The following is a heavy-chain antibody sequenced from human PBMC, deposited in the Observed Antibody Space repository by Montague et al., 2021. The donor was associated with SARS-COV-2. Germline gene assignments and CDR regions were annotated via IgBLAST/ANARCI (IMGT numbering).Heavy chain of an antibody. Sequence: TLSLTCAVYGGSFSGYYWSWIRQPPGKGLEWIGEINHSGSTNYNPSLKSRVTISVDTSKNQFSLKLSSVTAADTAVYYCARGPRITMIVVVITDIWFDPWGQGTLVTVSS. V-gene: IGHV4-34*01. CDR3: ARGPRITMIVVVITDIWFDP. J-gene: IGHJ5*02. CDR2: INHSGST. CDR1: GGSFSGYY. D-gene: IGHD3-22*01.